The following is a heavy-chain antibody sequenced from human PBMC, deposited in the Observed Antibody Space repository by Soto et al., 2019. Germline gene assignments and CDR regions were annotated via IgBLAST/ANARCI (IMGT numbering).Heavy chain of an antibody. V-gene: IGHV1-18*01. D-gene: IGHD2-15*01. CDR1: GYTFTSYD. CDR2: ISAYNGNT. Sequence: ASVKVSCKASGYTFTSYDINWVRQATGQGHEWMGWISAYNGNTNYAQKLQGRVTMTTDTSTSTAYMELRSLRSDDTAVYYCARGLGGVAANFGWFDPWGQGTLVTVSS. J-gene: IGHJ5*02. CDR3: ARGLGGVAANFGWFDP.